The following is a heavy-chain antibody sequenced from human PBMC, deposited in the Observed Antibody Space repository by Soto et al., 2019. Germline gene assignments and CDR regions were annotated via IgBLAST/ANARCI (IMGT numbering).Heavy chain of an antibody. CDR2: ISAYDGNT. V-gene: IGHV1-18*04. CDR1: GYTFTSYG. D-gene: IGHD5-18*01. CDR3: AKGGGRGYSYGYFYY. Sequence: ASVKVSCKASGYTFTSYGISWVRQAPGQGLQWMGWISAYDGNTNYAQNLQGRVTLTTDTSTTTGFMELRNLRAEDTAVYYCAKGGGRGYSYGYFYYWGQGTLVTVSS. J-gene: IGHJ4*02.